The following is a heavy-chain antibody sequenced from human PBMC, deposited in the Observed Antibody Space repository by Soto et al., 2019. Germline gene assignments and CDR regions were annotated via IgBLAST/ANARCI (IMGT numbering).Heavy chain of an antibody. D-gene: IGHD3-3*01. CDR1: GGSIVSTDNF. V-gene: IGHV4-39*01. Sequence: QLRLQESGPGLVKPSETLSLTCTVSGGSIVSTDNFWAYIRQPPGETLEWIGSIYYTGNTFYNPSLNRRVTLSVDTSKNQFSLKLSSVTAADTAVYYCARRASFGQVSFDIWGQGTVITVSP. CDR3: ARRASFGQVSFDI. J-gene: IGHJ3*02. CDR2: IYYTGNT.